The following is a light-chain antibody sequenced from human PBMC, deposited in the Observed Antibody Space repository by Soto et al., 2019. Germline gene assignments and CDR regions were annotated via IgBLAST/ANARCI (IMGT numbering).Light chain of an antibody. V-gene: IGKV4-1*01. Sequence: DIVMTQSPDSLAVSLGERATINCKSSQNVLYSSNNKNYLAWYQQKQGQPPKLLIYWASTRESGVPDRFSGSGSGTDFTLTISSLQAEDVAVYYCQQYYSTITFGQGTRLEIK. CDR2: WAS. CDR3: QQYYSTIT. CDR1: QNVLYSSNNKNY. J-gene: IGKJ5*01.